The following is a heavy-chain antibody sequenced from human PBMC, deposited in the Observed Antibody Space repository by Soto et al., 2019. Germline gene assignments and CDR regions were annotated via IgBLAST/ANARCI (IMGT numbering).Heavy chain of an antibody. J-gene: IGHJ6*01. V-gene: IGHV3-30*18. CDR1: GFTFSSYG. D-gene: IGHD4-17*01. CDR2: ISYDGSNK. CDR3: AKEKDLDYGGKTYYYYYGMDV. Sequence: QVQLVESGGGVVQPGRSLRLSCAASGFTFSSYGMHWVRQAPGKGLEWVAVISYDGSNKYYADSVKGRFTISRDNSKNTLYLQMNSLRAEDTAVYYCAKEKDLDYGGKTYYYYYGMDVW.